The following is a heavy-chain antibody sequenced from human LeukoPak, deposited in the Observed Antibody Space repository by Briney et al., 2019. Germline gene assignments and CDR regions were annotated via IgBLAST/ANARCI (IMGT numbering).Heavy chain of an antibody. V-gene: IGHV3-30-3*01. CDR2: ISHDGTNK. J-gene: IGHJ4*02. CDR1: GFTFSSYA. D-gene: IGHD3-3*01. CDR3: ARQFSPSYFDY. Sequence: PGGSLRPSCAASGFTFSSYAMLWVRQAPGKGLEWLAVISHDGTNKYYADSVKGRFTISRDTSKNTLYLQVNSLRAEDTAVYYCARQFSPSYFDYWGQGTLVTVSS.